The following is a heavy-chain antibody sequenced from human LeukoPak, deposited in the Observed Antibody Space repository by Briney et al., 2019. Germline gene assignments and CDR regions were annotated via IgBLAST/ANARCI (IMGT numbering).Heavy chain of an antibody. V-gene: IGHV7-4-1*02. CDR3: ARGSSGDQRYGSGSLSHRTLDY. J-gene: IGHJ4*02. Sequence: ASAKVSCKASGYTFTSYAMNWVRQAPGQGLEWMGWINTNTGNPTYAQGFTGRFVFSLDTSVSTAYLQISSLKAEDTAVYYCARGSSGDQRYGSGSLSHRTLDYWGQGTLVTVSS. D-gene: IGHD3-10*01. CDR1: GYTFTSYA. CDR2: INTNTGNP.